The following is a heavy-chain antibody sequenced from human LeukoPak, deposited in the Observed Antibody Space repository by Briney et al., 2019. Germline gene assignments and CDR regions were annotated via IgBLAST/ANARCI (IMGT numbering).Heavy chain of an antibody. D-gene: IGHD3-10*01. V-gene: IGHV3-49*04. CDR3: TRTSRGWFGNSYFDY. Sequence: GRSLRLSCTASGFTFSDHAMTWVRRAPGKGLEWVGFVRSKAYGGTTEYAASVKGRFTISRDDSKSIAYLQMNSLKTEDTAVYYCTRTSRGWFGNSYFDYWGQGTLVTVSS. CDR2: VRSKAYGGTT. CDR1: GFTFSDHA. J-gene: IGHJ4*02.